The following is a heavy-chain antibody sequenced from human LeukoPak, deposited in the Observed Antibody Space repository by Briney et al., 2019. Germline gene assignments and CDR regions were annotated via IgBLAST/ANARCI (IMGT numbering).Heavy chain of an antibody. CDR3: ARDTYYYGSGSRNWFDP. Sequence: PSQTLSLTCTVSGGSISSGDYYWSWIRQPPGKGLEWIGYIYYSGSTYYNPSLKSRVTMSVDTSKSQFSLKLRSVTAADTAVYYCARDTYYYGSGSRNWFDPWGQGTLVTVSS. CDR2: IYYSGST. CDR1: GGSISSGDYY. D-gene: IGHD3-10*01. V-gene: IGHV4-30-4*08. J-gene: IGHJ5*02.